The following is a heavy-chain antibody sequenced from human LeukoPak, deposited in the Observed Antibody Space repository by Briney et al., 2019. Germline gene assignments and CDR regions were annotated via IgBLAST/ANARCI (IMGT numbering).Heavy chain of an antibody. Sequence: GGSLRLSCAASGFTFSSYEMNWVRQAPGKGLVWVSRINSDGSSTSYADSVKGRFTISRDNAKNTLYLQMNSLRAEDTAVYYCARLGVVPAAPDAFDIWGQGTMVTVSS. CDR3: ARLGVVPAAPDAFDI. V-gene: IGHV3-74*01. CDR1: GFTFSSYE. D-gene: IGHD2-2*01. CDR2: INSDGSST. J-gene: IGHJ3*02.